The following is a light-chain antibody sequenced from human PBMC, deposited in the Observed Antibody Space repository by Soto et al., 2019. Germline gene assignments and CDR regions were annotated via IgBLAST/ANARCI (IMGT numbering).Light chain of an antibody. Sequence: EIVMTQSPATLSVSPGESATLSCRASQSVSTNLAWYQQRPGQAPSLVIYGASARATGVPARFSGGGSGTEFTLTISSPQSEDFAVYYCQHYNNWPFTFGQGTKLEIK. CDR2: GAS. J-gene: IGKJ2*01. CDR1: QSVSTN. CDR3: QHYNNWPFT. V-gene: IGKV3-15*01.